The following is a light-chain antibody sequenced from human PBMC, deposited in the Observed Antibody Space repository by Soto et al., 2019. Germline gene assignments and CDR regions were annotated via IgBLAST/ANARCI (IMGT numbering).Light chain of an antibody. CDR3: MQSTQLPPT. V-gene: IGKV2-29*03. CDR1: QSLLHNGGETY. CDR2: EVS. Sequence: DVVLTQTPLSLSVTPGQPASISCKSSQSLLHNGGETYLFWYLQKPGQSPQLLIYEVSSRLSGVPDRFSGSGSGTDFTLAISRVEAGDIGIYYCMQSTQLPPTFGQGTRLEIK. J-gene: IGKJ5*01.